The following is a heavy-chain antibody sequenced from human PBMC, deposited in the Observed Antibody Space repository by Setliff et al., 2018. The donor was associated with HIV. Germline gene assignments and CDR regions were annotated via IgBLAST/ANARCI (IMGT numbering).Heavy chain of an antibody. D-gene: IGHD6-6*01. CDR2: INHSGST. CDR1: GGSFSGYY. CDR3: ARLVSSSSKFDS. V-gene: IGHV4-34*01. J-gene: IGHJ4*02. Sequence: PSETLSLTCAVYGGSFSGYYWSWIRQPPGKGLEWIGEINHSGSTNYNPSLKSRITISVDTSKNQFSLKLSSVTAADTAVYYCARLVSSSSKFDSWGQGTLVTAPQ.